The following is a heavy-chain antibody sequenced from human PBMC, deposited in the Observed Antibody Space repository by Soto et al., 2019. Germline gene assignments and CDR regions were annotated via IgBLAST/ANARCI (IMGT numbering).Heavy chain of an antibody. CDR2: IKQDGSEK. D-gene: IGHD3-3*01. Sequence: PGGSLRLACAASGFTFSSYWMSWVRQAPGKGLEWVANIKQDGSEKYYVDSVKGRVTISRDNAKNSLYLQMNSLRAEDTAVYYCARAGRFLEWLWNFDYWGQGTLVTVSS. J-gene: IGHJ4*02. CDR3: ARAGRFLEWLWNFDY. CDR1: GFTFSSYW. V-gene: IGHV3-7*03.